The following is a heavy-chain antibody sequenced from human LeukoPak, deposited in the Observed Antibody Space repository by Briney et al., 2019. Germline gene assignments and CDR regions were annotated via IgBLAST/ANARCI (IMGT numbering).Heavy chain of an antibody. Sequence: GGSLRPSCAASGFTFSSYWMHWVRQAPGKGLVWVSRINSDGSSTSYADSVKGRFTISRDNARNTLYPQMNSLRAEDTAVYYCARVDWNFVAGWFDPRGQGTLVTVSS. CDR2: INSDGSST. D-gene: IGHD1-7*01. V-gene: IGHV3-74*01. CDR3: ARVDWNFVAGWFDP. CDR1: GFTFSSYW. J-gene: IGHJ5*02.